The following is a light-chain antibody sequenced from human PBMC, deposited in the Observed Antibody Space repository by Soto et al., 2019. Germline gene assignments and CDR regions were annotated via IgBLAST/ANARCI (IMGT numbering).Light chain of an antibody. Sequence: QSVLTQPPSVSGAPGQRVTISCTGSSSNIGAGYNVHWYQQLPGTAPKLLIYVNSNRPSGVPDRFSGSKSGTSASLAITGLLATDVADYYLQSYDSSLSGVVFGGGTKLTVL. CDR3: QSYDSSLSGVV. J-gene: IGLJ2*01. CDR1: SSNIGAGYN. CDR2: VNS. V-gene: IGLV1-40*01.